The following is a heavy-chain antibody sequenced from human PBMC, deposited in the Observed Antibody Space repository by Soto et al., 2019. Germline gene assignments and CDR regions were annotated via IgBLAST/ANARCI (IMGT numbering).Heavy chain of an antibody. CDR3: ARGTPATHYYYYCMDV. D-gene: IGHD2-15*01. CDR2: IKQDGSEK. CDR1: GFTFSSYW. J-gene: IGHJ6*02. Sequence: GGSLRLSCAASGFTFSSYWMSWVRQAPGKGLEWVAKIKQDGSEKYYVDSVKGRCTISRDNAKNSLYLQMNSLRAEDTAVYYCARGTPATHYYYYCMDVWGQGTTVTVSS. V-gene: IGHV3-7*01.